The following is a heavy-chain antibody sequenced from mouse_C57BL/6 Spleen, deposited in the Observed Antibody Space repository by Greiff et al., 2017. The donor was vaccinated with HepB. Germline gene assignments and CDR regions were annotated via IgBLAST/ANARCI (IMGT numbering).Heavy chain of an antibody. Sequence: VKLQESGAELVMPGASVKLSCKASGYTFTSYWMHWVKQRPGQGLEWIGEIDPSDSYTNYNQKFKGKSTLTVDKSSSTAYMQLSSLTSEDSAVYYCAITTVALDYWGQGTTLTVSS. CDR1: GYTFTSYW. CDR2: IDPSDSYT. J-gene: IGHJ2*01. D-gene: IGHD1-1*01. V-gene: IGHV1-69*01. CDR3: AITTVALDY.